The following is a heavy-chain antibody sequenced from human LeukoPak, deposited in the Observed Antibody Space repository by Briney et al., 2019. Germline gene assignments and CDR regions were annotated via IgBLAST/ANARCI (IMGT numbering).Heavy chain of an antibody. CDR3: ARDLSLRIPGRGAFDI. CDR1: GFTFSDYY. Sequence: GGSLRLSCAASGFTFSDYYMSWIRQAPGKGLEWVSCISSSGSTIYYADSVKGRFTISRDNAKNSLYLQMNSLRAEDTAVYYCARDLSLRIPGRGAFDIWGQGTMVTVSS. J-gene: IGHJ3*02. D-gene: IGHD5-12*01. CDR2: ISSSGSTI. V-gene: IGHV3-11*04.